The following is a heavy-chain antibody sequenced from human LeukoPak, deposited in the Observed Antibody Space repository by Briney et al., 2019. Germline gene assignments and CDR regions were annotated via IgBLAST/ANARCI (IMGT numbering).Heavy chain of an antibody. D-gene: IGHD4-17*01. V-gene: IGHV3-9*01. CDR3: AKGHSPAGPDYGDYFDY. CDR2: ISGNSGSI. CDR1: GFTFDDYA. J-gene: IGHJ4*02. Sequence: GRSLRLSCAASGFTFDDYAMHWARQAPGKGLEWVSGISGNSGSIGYAYSVKGRFTISRDNAKNSLYLQMNSLRAEDTALYYCAKGHSPAGPDYGDYFDYWGQGTLVTVSS.